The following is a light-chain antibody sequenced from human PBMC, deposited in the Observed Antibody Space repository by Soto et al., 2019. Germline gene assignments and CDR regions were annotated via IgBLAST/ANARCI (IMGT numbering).Light chain of an antibody. V-gene: IGKV3-11*01. CDR1: QSAGSF. CDR3: QQRGSWL. CDR2: DAS. J-gene: IGKJ2*01. Sequence: EIVLTQSPATLSLSPGERATLSCRASQSAGSFLAWYQQKPGQAPRLLIYDASNRATGIPARFSGSGSGTDFTLTISSLEPEDFAVYYCQQRGSWLFGQGTKLEIK.